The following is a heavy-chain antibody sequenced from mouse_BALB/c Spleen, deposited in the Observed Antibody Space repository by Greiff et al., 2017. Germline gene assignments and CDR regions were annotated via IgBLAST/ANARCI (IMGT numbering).Heavy chain of an antibody. D-gene: IGHD1-1*01. Sequence: VQLQQSGAELVKPGASVKLSCKASGYTFTSYYMYWVKQRPGQGLEWIGEINPSNGGTNFNEKFKSKATLTVDKSSSTAYMQLSSLTSEDSAVYYCTIYYGSSYGFAYWGQGTLVTVSA. V-gene: IGHV1S81*02. CDR1: GYTFTSYY. CDR3: TIYYGSSYGFAY. J-gene: IGHJ3*01. CDR2: INPSNGGT.